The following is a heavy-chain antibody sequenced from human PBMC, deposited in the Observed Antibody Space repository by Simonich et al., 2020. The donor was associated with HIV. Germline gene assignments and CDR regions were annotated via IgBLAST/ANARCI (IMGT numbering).Heavy chain of an antibody. CDR3: ARDPGASWWANYYYYMDV. CDR2: ISSSSRNI. J-gene: IGHJ6*03. D-gene: IGHD2-15*01. CDR1: GFTFSSYS. V-gene: IGHV3-21*01. Sequence: EVQLVESGGGLVKPGGSLRLSCAASGFTFSSYSMNWVRQAPGNGLGWVSTISSSSRNIYYADSGKGRFTISRDNAKNSLYLQMNSLRAEDTAVYYCARDPGASWWANYYYYMDVWGKGTTVTVSS.